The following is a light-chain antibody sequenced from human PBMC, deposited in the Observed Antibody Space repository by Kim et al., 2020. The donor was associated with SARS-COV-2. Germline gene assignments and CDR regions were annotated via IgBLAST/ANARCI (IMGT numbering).Light chain of an antibody. CDR2: QDS. CDR3: QAWDSSTYV. J-gene: IGLJ1*01. CDR1: KLGDKY. Sequence: VSPGQTASLTCSGDKLGDKYACWYQQKPGQSPVLVIYQDSKRPSGIPERFSGSNSGNTATLTISGTQAMDEADYYCQAWDSSTYVFGTGTKVTVL. V-gene: IGLV3-1*01.